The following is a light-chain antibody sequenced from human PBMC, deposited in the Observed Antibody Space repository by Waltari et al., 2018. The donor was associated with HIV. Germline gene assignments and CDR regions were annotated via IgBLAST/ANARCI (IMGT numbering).Light chain of an antibody. V-gene: IGLV2-8*01. Sequence: QSALTQPPSASGSPGQSVTPSCTGTNSYIGTYDYVSWYQHHPGKAPKPVISEVTKRPSGVSDRFSGSKSGNTAFLTVSGLQAEDEADYYCSSFANRDGFYVLFGGGTRLTVL. CDR2: EVT. CDR1: NSYIGTYDY. J-gene: IGLJ2*01. CDR3: SSFANRDGFYVL.